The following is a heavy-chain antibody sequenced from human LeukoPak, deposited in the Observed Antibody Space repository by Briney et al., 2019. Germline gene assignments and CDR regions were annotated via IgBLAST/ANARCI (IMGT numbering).Heavy chain of an antibody. V-gene: IGHV3-48*04. Sequence: GGSLRLSCAASGFTFSSYSMNWVRQAPGKGLEWVSYISSSSSTIYYADSVKGRFTISRDNAKNSLYLQMNSLRAEDTAVYYCARDRGSTSHGYVQHWGQGTLVTVSS. CDR1: GFTFSSYS. CDR3: ARDRGSTSHGYVQH. CDR2: ISSSSSTI. J-gene: IGHJ1*01. D-gene: IGHD2-2*01.